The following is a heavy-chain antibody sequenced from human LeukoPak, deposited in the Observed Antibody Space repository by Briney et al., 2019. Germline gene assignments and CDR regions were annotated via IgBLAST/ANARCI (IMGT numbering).Heavy chain of an antibody. CDR3: AKDSGSGSYFDY. J-gene: IGHJ4*02. D-gene: IGHD1-26*01. Sequence: GGSLRLSCAASGFTFSSYGMSWVRQAPGKGLEWVSAISGSGGSTYYADSVKGRFTISRDNSKNTLYLQMNSLRAEDTAVYYCAKDSGSGSYFDYWGQGTLVTVSS. CDR1: GFTFSSYG. V-gene: IGHV3-23*01. CDR2: ISGSGGST.